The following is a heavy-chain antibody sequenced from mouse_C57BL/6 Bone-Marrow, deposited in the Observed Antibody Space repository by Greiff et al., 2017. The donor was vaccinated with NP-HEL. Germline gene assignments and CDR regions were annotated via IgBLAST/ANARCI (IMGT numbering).Heavy chain of an antibody. CDR2: IYPGSGNT. J-gene: IGHJ4*01. CDR3: ARSIITTVVAEYYYAMDY. Sequence: VQLQQSGAELVRPGASVKLSCKASGYTFTDYYINWVKQRPGQGLEWIARIYPGSGNTYYNEKFKGKATLTAEKSSSTAYMQLSSLTSEDSAVYFCARSIITTVVAEYYYAMDYWGQGTSVTVSS. CDR1: GYTFTDYY. V-gene: IGHV1-76*01. D-gene: IGHD1-1*01.